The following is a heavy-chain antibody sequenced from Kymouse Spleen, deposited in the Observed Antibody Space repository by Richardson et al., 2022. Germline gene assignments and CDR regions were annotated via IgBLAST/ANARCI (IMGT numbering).Heavy chain of an antibody. CDR1: GFTFDDYA. CDR3: AKDRGTLLWFGESNAFDI. D-gene: IGHD3-10*01. Sequence: EVQLVESGGGLVQPGRSLRLSCAASGFTFDDYAMHWVRQAPGKGLEWVSGISWNSGSIGYADSVKGRFTISRDNAKNSLYLQMNSLRAEDTALYYCAKDRGTLLWFGESNAFDIWGQGTMVTVSS. J-gene: IGHJ3*02. CDR2: ISWNSGSI. V-gene: IGHV3-9*01.